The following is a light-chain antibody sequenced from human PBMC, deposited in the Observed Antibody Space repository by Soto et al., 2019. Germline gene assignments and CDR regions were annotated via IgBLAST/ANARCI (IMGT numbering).Light chain of an antibody. J-gene: IGLJ1*01. CDR1: SSNIGSKS. CDR2: TNI. V-gene: IGLV1-44*01. CDR3: GAWDVSLNAYV. Sequence: QAVLTQPPSASGTPGQRVTISCSGSSSNIGSKSATWYQQLPGTAPKLLIYTNIERPSGVPDRFSGSTSCTSASLAISGLQSEEEADYYCGAWDVSLNAYVFGVGTKVTVL.